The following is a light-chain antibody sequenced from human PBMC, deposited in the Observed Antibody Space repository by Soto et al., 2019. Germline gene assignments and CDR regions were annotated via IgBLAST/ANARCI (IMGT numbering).Light chain of an antibody. CDR1: QSVTSNY. CDR2: GAS. Sequence: EIVLTQSPGTLSLSPGERATLSCRVSQSVTSNYLAWYQQKLGQAPRLLICGASSRATGIPDRFSGSGSGTDFTLTISRLEPEDFAVYYCHQYGSSPRTFGQGTKVEIK. J-gene: IGKJ1*01. V-gene: IGKV3-20*01. CDR3: HQYGSSPRT.